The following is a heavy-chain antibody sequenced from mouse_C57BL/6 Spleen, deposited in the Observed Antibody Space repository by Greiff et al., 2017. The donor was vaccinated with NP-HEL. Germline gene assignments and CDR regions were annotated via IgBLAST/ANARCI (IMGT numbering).Heavy chain of an antibody. CDR2: IDPETGGT. V-gene: IGHV1-15*01. CDR1: GYTFTDYE. Sequence: VQLQQSGAELVRPGASVTLSCKASGYTFTDYEMHWVKQTPVHGLEWIGAIDPETGGTAYNQKFKGKAILTADKSSSTAYMELRSLTSEDSAVYYWTRWGALYGSRDYWGQGTTLTVSS. CDR3: TRWGALYGSRDY. D-gene: IGHD1-1*01. J-gene: IGHJ2*01.